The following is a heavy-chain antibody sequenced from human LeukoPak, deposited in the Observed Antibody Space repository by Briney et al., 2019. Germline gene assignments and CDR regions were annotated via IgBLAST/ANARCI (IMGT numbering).Heavy chain of an antibody. Sequence: SETLSLTCAVSVGSISSSNLWSWVRPPPGKGLDWIGELYHSGSTNYNPSLKSRVTISVDKSKNQFSLKLSSVTAADTAVYYCARTSVTVSTATNYYYGMDVWGQGTTVTVSS. J-gene: IGHJ6*02. CDR1: VGSISSSNL. D-gene: IGHD4-17*01. CDR3: ARTSVTVSTATNYYYGMDV. CDR2: LYHSGST. V-gene: IGHV4-4*02.